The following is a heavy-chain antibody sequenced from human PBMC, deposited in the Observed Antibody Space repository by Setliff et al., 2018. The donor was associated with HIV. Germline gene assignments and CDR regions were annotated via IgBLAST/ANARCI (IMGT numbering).Heavy chain of an antibody. CDR3: ARVRERIGVTGTDDAFDI. CDR1: GYSFHSYG. V-gene: IGHV1-18*01. Sequence: ASVKVSCKAAGYSFHSYGLSGVRLAPGQGLEWMGWISPYNGNTNYAQRFQGRLTMTTDTSTITAYMELRSLRSDDTAVYYCARVRERIGVTGTDDAFDIWGQGTAVTVSS. D-gene: IGHD3-3*01. J-gene: IGHJ3*02. CDR2: ISPYNGNT.